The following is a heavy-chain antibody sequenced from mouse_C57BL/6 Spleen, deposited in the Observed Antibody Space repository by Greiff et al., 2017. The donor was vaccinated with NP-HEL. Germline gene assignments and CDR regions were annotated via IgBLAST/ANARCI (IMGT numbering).Heavy chain of an antibody. CDR3: ARSPYGSSSHWYFDV. Sequence: QVQLQQSGAELAKPGASVKLSCKASGYTFTSYWMHWVKQRPGQGLEWIGYINPSSGYTKYNQKFKDKATLTADKSSSTAYMQLSSLTYDDSAVYYCARSPYGSSSHWYFDVWGTGTTVTVSS. J-gene: IGHJ1*03. CDR2: INPSSGYT. D-gene: IGHD1-1*01. CDR1: GYTFTSYW. V-gene: IGHV1-7*01.